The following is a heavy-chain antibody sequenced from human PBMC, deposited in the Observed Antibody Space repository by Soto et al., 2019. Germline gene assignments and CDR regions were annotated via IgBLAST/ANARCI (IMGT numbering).Heavy chain of an antibody. CDR3: ARRYGASFDY. CDR2: IYYSGST. CDR1: GGPISSYY. D-gene: IGHD4-17*01. Sequence: ETLSLTCTVSGGPISSYYWSWIRQPPGKGLECIWYIYYSGSTNYNPSLKSRVIISVDTSKNQFSLKLSSVTSADTAVYYCARRYGASFDYWGQGTLVTVSS. J-gene: IGHJ4*02. V-gene: IGHV4-59*01.